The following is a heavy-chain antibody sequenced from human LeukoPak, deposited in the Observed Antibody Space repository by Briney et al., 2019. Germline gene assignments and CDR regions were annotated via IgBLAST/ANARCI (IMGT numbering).Heavy chain of an antibody. D-gene: IGHD1-26*01. V-gene: IGHV3-9*01. Sequence: RTGRSLRLSCAASGFTFDDYAMPWVRQAPGKGLEWVSGISWNSGSIGYADSVKGRFTISRDNSKNTLYLQMNSLRAEDTAVYYCAVHSGSYFMYGLDYWGQGTLVTVSS. CDR1: GFTFDDYA. CDR2: ISWNSGSI. J-gene: IGHJ4*02. CDR3: AVHSGSYFMYGLDY.